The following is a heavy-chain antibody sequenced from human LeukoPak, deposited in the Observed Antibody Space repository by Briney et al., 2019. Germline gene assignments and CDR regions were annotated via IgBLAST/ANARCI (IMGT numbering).Heavy chain of an antibody. CDR2: IVVGSGNT. Sequence: SVKVSCTASGFTFTSSAVQWVRQARGQRLEWIGWIVVGSGNTNYAQKFQERVTITRDMSTSTAYMELSSLRSEDTAVYYCAAGDFWSGYYPPDYWGQGTLVTVSS. D-gene: IGHD3-3*01. V-gene: IGHV1-58*01. J-gene: IGHJ4*02. CDR1: GFTFTSSA. CDR3: AAGDFWSGYYPPDY.